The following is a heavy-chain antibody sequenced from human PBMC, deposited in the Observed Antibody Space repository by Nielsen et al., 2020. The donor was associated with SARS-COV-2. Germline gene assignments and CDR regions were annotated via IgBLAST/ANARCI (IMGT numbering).Heavy chain of an antibody. V-gene: IGHV3-7*03. D-gene: IGHD3-22*01. CDR2: IKQDGSEK. CDR3: AAYDSSGGIDY. Sequence: GESLKISCAASGFTFSSYWMSWVRQAPGKGLEWVANIKQDGSEKYYVDSVKGRFTISRDNAKNSLYLQMNSLRSEDTAVYYCAAYDSSGGIDYWGQGTLVTVSS. CDR1: GFTFSSYW. J-gene: IGHJ4*02.